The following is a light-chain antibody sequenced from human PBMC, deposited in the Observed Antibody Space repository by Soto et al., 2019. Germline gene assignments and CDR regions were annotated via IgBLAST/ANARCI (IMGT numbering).Light chain of an antibody. V-gene: IGKV1-33*01. Sequence: DLQMTQSPSSLSASVGDRVTITCQASQDIGKYLNWYQQKPGKAPKLLIYDASNLETGVPSRFSGSRSGTHFTFTIRSLQPEDIGTYFCQQDDNLPFTFGPGTKVDIK. CDR3: QQDDNLPFT. CDR2: DAS. CDR1: QDIGKY. J-gene: IGKJ3*01.